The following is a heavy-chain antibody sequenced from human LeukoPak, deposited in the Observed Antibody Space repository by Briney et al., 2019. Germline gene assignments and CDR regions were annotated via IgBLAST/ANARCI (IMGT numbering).Heavy chain of an antibody. CDR1: GSYFNDYW. CDR2: IFPGDSDT. CDR3: TKQMESGGSVSYFPFAS. V-gene: IGHV5-51*01. Sequence: GESLQISCKGSGSYFNDYWVGWVRQPPGRGLEWMGIIFPGDSDTRYSPSFQGQVYMSADKSISTAYLQWRSLKASDSALYFCTKQMESGGSVSYFPFASWGQGTLATVSS. D-gene: IGHD3-10*01. J-gene: IGHJ4*02.